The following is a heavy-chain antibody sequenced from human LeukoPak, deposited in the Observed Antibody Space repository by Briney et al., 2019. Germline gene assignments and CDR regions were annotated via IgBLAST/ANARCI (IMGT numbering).Heavy chain of an antibody. J-gene: IGHJ4*02. CDR1: GGSISSSNW. Sequence: PSETLSLTCAVSGGSISSSNWWSWVRQPPGKGLEWIGEIYHSGSTNYNPSLKSRVTISVDKSKNQFSLKLSSVTAADTAVYYCARGLSSATRFLEWLLRGPFDYWGQGTLVTVSS. V-gene: IGHV4-4*02. CDR2: IYHSGST. CDR3: ARGLSSATRFLEWLLRGPFDY. D-gene: IGHD3-3*01.